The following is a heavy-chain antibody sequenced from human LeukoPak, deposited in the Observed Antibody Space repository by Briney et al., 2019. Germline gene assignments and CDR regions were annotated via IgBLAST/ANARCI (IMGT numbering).Heavy chain of an antibody. J-gene: IGHJ4*02. CDR3: ARAGGSWVLATIKPPNLGY. Sequence: GASVKVSCKASGYTFTGYYMHWVRQAPGQGLEWMGWINPNSGGTNYAQKSQGRVTMTRDTSISTAYMELSRLRSDDTAVYYCARAGGSWVLATIKPPNLGYWGQGTLVTVSS. CDR2: INPNSGGT. CDR1: GYTFTGYY. D-gene: IGHD5-12*01. V-gene: IGHV1-2*02.